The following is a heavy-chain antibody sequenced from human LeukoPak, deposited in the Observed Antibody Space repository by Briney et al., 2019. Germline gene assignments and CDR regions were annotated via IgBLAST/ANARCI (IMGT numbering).Heavy chain of an antibody. CDR3: ARGISAYYDYNWFDS. V-gene: IGHV4-4*07. CDR1: GGSISAHY. D-gene: IGHD5-12*01. CDR2: LYTGGTT. J-gene: IGHJ5*01. Sequence: SETLSLTCTVSGGSISAHYWSWIRQTAGKGLEWIGRLYTGGTTRYNPSPQSRVTVSVAHAQNQFSLKLNSGRAADTAVFFCARGISAYYDYNWFDSCGQGTLVTVSS.